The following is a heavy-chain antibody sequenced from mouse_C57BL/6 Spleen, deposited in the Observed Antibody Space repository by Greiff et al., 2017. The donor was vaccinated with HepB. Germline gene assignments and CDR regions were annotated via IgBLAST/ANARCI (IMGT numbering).Heavy chain of an antibody. CDR2: INPSTGGT. Sequence: EVQLQQSGPELVKPGASVKISCKASGYSFTGYYMNWVKQSPEKSLEWIGEINPSTGGTTYNQKFKAKATLTVAKSSSTTYMQLKSLTSEDSAVYYCARGAYSNYERYFDVWGTGTTVTVSS. CDR3: ARGAYSNYERYFDV. CDR1: GYSFTGYY. V-gene: IGHV1-42*01. J-gene: IGHJ1*03. D-gene: IGHD2-5*01.